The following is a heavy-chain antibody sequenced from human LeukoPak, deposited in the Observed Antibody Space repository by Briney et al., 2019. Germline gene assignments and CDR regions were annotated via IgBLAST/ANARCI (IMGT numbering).Heavy chain of an antibody. D-gene: IGHD5-12*01. CDR1: GYTFTGYY. CDR2: INPNSGGT. V-gene: IGHV1-2*02. CDR3: ARDREAISGYDIYYYYMDV. J-gene: IGHJ6*03. Sequence: ASVKVSCKASGYTFTGYYMHWVRRAPGQGLEWMGWINPNSGGTNYAQKFQGRVTMTRDTSISTAYMELSRLRSDDTAVYYCARDREAISGYDIYYYYMDVWGKGTTVTVSS.